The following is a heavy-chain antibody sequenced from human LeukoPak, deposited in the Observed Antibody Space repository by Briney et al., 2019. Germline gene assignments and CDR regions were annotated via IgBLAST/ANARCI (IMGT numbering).Heavy chain of an antibody. Sequence: ASVKVSCKASGYTFTSYDINWVRQTTGQGLEWMGWISAYNGNTNYAQKLQGRVTMTTDTSTSTAYMELRSLRSDDTAVYYCARENREYSSSPGWFDPWGQGTLVTVSS. V-gene: IGHV1-18*01. J-gene: IGHJ5*02. CDR1: GYTFTSYD. CDR3: ARENREYSSSPGWFDP. D-gene: IGHD6-6*01. CDR2: ISAYNGNT.